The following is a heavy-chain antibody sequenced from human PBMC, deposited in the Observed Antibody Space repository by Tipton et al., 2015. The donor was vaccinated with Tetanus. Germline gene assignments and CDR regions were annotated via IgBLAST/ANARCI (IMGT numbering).Heavy chain of an antibody. D-gene: IGHD2-21*01. V-gene: IGHV3-48*02. Sequence: SLRLSCAGSGFSFRDAGMNWVRQAPGEGLEWVSYISYSSTSIYYADSVKGRFVISRDNAKNSLYLQMNTLRDDDTAVYFCAKRGEARANWFDSWGQGTLVSVSS. CDR2: ISYSSTSI. CDR3: AKRGEARANWFDS. CDR1: GFSFRDAG. J-gene: IGHJ5*01.